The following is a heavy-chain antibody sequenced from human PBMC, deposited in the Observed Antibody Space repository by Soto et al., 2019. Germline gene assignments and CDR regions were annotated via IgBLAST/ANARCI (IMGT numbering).Heavy chain of an antibody. CDR1: AGSISGYF. V-gene: IGHV4-34*01. J-gene: IGHJ4*02. Sequence: SETLSLTCAVYAGSISGYFWSWVRQPPGKGLEWIGEINHSGSTNYNPSLKSRVTISIDTSKNQFSLKLSSVTAADTAVYYCARHVVINHFDYWGQGTLVTVSS. CDR3: ARHVVINHFDY. CDR2: INHSGST. D-gene: IGHD3-22*01.